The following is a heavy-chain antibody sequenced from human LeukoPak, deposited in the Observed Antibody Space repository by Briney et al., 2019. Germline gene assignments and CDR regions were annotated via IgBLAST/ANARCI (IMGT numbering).Heavy chain of an antibody. V-gene: IGHV4-4*09. D-gene: IGHD5-18*01. Sequence: SETLSLTCTVSGGSISSYYWSWIRQPPGKGLEWIGYIYTSGSTNYNPSLKSRVTISVDTSKNQFSLNVSSVTAADTAVYYCARLQYSYGYSDFWGQGTLVTVSS. CDR1: GGSISSYY. J-gene: IGHJ4*02. CDR2: IYTSGST. CDR3: ARLQYSYGYSDF.